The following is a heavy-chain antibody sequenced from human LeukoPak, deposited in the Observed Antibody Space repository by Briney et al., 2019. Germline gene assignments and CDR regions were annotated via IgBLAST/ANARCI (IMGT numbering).Heavy chain of an antibody. CDR3: AKTVTTHRPGVY. CDR2: ISGSGGST. D-gene: IGHD4-11*01. CDR1: GFTFSDYW. J-gene: IGHJ4*02. Sequence: GGSLRLSCAGSGFTFSDYWIDWVRQAPGKGLEWVSAISGSGGSTYYADSVKGRFTISRDNSKNTLYLQMNSLRAEDTAVYYCAKTVTTHRPGVYWGQGTLVTVSS. V-gene: IGHV3-23*01.